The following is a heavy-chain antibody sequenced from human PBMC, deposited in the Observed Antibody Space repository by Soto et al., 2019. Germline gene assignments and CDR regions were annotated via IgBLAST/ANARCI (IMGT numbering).Heavy chain of an antibody. CDR3: VRDQYSSSDLLSVY. D-gene: IGHD6-13*01. CDR1: DFSSNSGYY. J-gene: IGHJ4*02. Sequence: NPWKTIYLTCAVSDFSSNSGYYWGGVRQPPGKGLEWIGSIYHSGSTSYNPSLKSRVTISVDTSKNQFSLKLSSVTAADTAVYYCVRDQYSSSDLLSVYCGKGSRVTVS. CDR2: IYHSGST. V-gene: IGHV4-38-2*02.